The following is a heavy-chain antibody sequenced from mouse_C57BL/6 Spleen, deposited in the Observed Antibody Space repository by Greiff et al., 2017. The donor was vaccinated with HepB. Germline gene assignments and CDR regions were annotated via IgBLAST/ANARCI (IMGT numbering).Heavy chain of an antibody. D-gene: IGHD1-1*01. CDR3: ARGDYGSSYGYFDV. V-gene: IGHV1-80*01. CDR1: GYAFSSYW. Sequence: QVQLQQSGAELVKPGASVKISCKASGYAFSSYWMNWVKQRPGKGLEWIGQIYPGDGDTNYNGKFKGKATLTADKSSSTDYMQLSSLTSEDSAVYFCARGDYGSSYGYFDVWGTGTTVTVSS. CDR2: IYPGDGDT. J-gene: IGHJ1*03.